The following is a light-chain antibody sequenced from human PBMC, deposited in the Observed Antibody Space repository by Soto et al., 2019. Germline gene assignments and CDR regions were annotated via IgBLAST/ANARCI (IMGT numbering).Light chain of an antibody. CDR3: SSYTSSSTL. CDR2: AVT. Sequence: QSALTQPASVSGSPGQSITISCTGTSSDVGGYNYVSWYQQHPGKAPKLMIYAVTDRPSGVSSRFSGSKSANTASLTISGLQAEDEADYYCSSYTSSSTLFGTGTKLT. CDR1: SSDVGGYNY. V-gene: IGLV2-14*01. J-gene: IGLJ1*01.